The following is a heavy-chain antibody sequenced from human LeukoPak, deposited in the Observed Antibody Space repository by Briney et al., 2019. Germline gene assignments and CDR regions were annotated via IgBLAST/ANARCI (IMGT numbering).Heavy chain of an antibody. Sequence: GGSLRLSCATSGFTFSTYWMTWVRQAPGKGLEWVASIKEDGSEKFYVDSVKGRFTISRDSAKNSLYLQMDSLSAEDTAVYYCARHHIFCTSATCYFDYWGQGTLVTVSS. CDR1: GFTFSTYW. CDR2: IKEDGSEK. D-gene: IGHD2-2*01. CDR3: ARHHIFCTSATCYFDY. V-gene: IGHV3-7*03. J-gene: IGHJ4*02.